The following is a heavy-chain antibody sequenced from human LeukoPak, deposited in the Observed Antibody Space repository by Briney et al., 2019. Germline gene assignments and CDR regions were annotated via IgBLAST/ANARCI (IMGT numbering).Heavy chain of an antibody. CDR2: IRYDGSNS. J-gene: IGHJ3*02. V-gene: IGHV3-30*02. CDR1: GFTFSSYG. D-gene: IGHD1-26*01. Sequence: GWSLRLSCAASGFTFSSYGMHWVRQAPGEGLEGVTFIRYDGSNSYYADSVKGRFTISRDNSKNTLYLQMNSLRAEDTAVYYCAKPPRYDNGGPTSDAFDICGQGTMVTVSS. CDR3: AKPPRYDNGGPTSDAFDI.